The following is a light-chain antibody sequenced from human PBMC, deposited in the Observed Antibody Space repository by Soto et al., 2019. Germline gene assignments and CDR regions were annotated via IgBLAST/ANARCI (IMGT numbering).Light chain of an antibody. V-gene: IGKV1-27*01. CDR1: QGIANY. CDR3: QQLNSYPPYT. CDR2: AAS. Sequence: DFQMTQSPSSLSASVGDRVTITCRASQGIANYLAWYQQKPGRAPKLVIYAASTLQSGVPSRFSGSGSGTDFTLTISSLQPEDFATYYCQQLNSYPPYTFGQGTKLEIK. J-gene: IGKJ2*01.